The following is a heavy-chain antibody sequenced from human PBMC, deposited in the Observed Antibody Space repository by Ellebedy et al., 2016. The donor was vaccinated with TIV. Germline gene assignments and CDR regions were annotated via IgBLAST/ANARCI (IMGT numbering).Heavy chain of an antibody. V-gene: IGHV4-59*02. CDR2: IIPSGST. D-gene: IGHD1-14*01. CDR1: GASVSSYY. CDR3: ARGRSGTYIHHAFDY. Sequence: MPSETLSLTCTASGASVSSYYWSWIRQSPGKGLEWIGYIIPSGSTHYNPSLKSRVTMSRDPSKNSFSLHLASVTATDTAIYYCARGRSGTYIHHAFDYWGQGTLVTVSS. J-gene: IGHJ4*02.